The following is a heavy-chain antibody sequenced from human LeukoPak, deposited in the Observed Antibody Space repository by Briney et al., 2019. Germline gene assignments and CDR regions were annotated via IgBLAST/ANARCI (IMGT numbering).Heavy chain of an antibody. J-gene: IGHJ3*02. V-gene: IGHV1-8*01. CDR1: GYTFTSYD. CDR2: MNPNSGNT. Sequence: ASVKVSCKASGYTFTSYDINWVRQATGQGLEWMGWMNPNSGNTGYAQKFQGRVTMTRNTSISTAYMELSSLRSEDTAVYYCASGIPSQGAYDFWSGYLDAFDIWGQGTMVTVSS. CDR3: ASGIPSQGAYDFWSGYLDAFDI. D-gene: IGHD3-3*01.